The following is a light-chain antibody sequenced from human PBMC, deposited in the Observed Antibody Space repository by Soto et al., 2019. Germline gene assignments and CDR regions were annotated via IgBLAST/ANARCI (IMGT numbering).Light chain of an antibody. CDR3: LLSYSGALYV. CDR1: TGAVTSGHY. Sequence: QTVVTQEPSLTVSPGGTVTLTCGSSTGAVTSGHYPYWFQQKPGQAPRTLIYDTSNKHSWTPARFSGSLLGGKAALTLSGAQPEDEAQYYRLLSYSGALYVFGTGTKLTVL. CDR2: DTS. V-gene: IGLV7-46*01. J-gene: IGLJ1*01.